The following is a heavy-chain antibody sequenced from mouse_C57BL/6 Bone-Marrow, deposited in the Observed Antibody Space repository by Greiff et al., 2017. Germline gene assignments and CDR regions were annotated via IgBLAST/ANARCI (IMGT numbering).Heavy chain of an antibody. Sequence: DVMLVESGGGLVQPGGSLKLSCAASGFTFSDYGMAWVRQAPRKGPEWVAFISNLAYSIYYADTVTGRFTISRENAKNTLYLEMSSLRSEDTAMYYCARIYDGYYVGFAYWGQGTLVTVSA. J-gene: IGHJ3*01. CDR3: ARIYDGYYVGFAY. V-gene: IGHV5-15*01. CDR2: ISNLAYSI. D-gene: IGHD2-3*01. CDR1: GFTFSDYG.